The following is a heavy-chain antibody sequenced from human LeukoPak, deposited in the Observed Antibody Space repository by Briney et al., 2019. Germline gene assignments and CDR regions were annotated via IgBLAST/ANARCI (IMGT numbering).Heavy chain of an antibody. V-gene: IGHV1-3*01. J-gene: IGHJ6*02. CDR1: GYTFTNYA. Sequence: ASVKVSCTGSGYTFTNYAVHWVRQAPGQRLEWLGWINPGNGDTKYSQNFQGRVTVTSDTFAATAYVELNSLTSEDTAVYYCARERWHCRVNCYSVYYYALDVWGQGTTVTVSS. CDR3: ARERWHCRVNCYSVYYYALDV. CDR2: INPGNGDT. D-gene: IGHD2-15*01.